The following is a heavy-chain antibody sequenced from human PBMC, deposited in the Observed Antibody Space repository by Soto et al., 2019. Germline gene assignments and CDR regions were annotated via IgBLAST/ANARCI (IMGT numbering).Heavy chain of an antibody. J-gene: IGHJ4*02. CDR3: ARWTDGYNYDY. V-gene: IGHV1-69*12. Sequence: QVQLVQSGAEVKKPGSSVKVSCKVSEGSFISYAISWVRQAPGQGLEWMGGIIPIFGTANYAQKFQGRVTITADESTSTAYMELSSLRSEDTAVYYCARWTDGYNYDYWGQGTLVTVSS. D-gene: IGHD5-12*01. CDR2: IIPIFGTA. CDR1: EGSFISYA.